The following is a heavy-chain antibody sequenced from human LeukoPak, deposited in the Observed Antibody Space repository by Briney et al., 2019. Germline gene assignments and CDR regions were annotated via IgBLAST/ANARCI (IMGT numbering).Heavy chain of an antibody. CDR2: IYWDDDK. V-gene: IGHV2-5*02. CDR3: ARRRDGYNYFDY. Sequence: SGPTLVNPTQTLTLTCSFSGFSLTTNGLGVGWIRQPPGKALEWLALIYWDDDKRYSPSLKSRLTITKDTSKNQVVLAMANMDPVDTATYFCARRRDGYNYFDYWGRGTLVTVSS. CDR1: GFSLTTNGLG. D-gene: IGHD5-24*01. J-gene: IGHJ4*02.